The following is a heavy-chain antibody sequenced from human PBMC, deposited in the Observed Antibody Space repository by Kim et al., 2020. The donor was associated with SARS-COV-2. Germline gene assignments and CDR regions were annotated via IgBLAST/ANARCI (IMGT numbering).Heavy chain of an antibody. D-gene: IGHD2-2*01. V-gene: IGHV3-48*02. CDR3: AREYCSSTSCYVFDY. Sequence: ASVTGRFTISRDKAKNSLYLQMNRLRDEDTAVYYCAREYCSSTSCYVFDYWGQGTLVTVS. J-gene: IGHJ4*02.